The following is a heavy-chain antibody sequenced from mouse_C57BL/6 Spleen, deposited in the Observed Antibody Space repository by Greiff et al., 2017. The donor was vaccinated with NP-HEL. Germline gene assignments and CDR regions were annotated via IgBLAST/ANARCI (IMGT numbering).Heavy chain of an antibody. CDR2: INPGSGGT. Sequence: QVQLQQSGAELVRPGTSVKVSCKASGYAFTNYLIEWVKQRPGQGLEWIGVINPGSGGTNYNEKFKGKATLTADKSSSTAYMQLSSLTSEDSTVYFCARSFITTVVNAMDYWGQGTSVTVSS. D-gene: IGHD1-1*01. CDR3: ARSFITTVVNAMDY. J-gene: IGHJ4*01. CDR1: GYAFTNYL. V-gene: IGHV1-54*01.